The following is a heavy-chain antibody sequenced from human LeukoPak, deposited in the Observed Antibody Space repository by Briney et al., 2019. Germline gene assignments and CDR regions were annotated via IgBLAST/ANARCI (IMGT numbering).Heavy chain of an antibody. Sequence: SQTLSLTCTVSGGSISSGSYYWSWIRQPPGKGLEWIGYIYYSGSTNYNPSLKSRVTISVDTSKNQFSLKLSSVTAADTAVYYCARDLDYGAGFDPWGQGTLVTVSS. CDR2: IYYSGST. CDR1: GGSISSGSYY. J-gene: IGHJ5*02. CDR3: ARDLDYGAGFDP. V-gene: IGHV4-61*01. D-gene: IGHD4-17*01.